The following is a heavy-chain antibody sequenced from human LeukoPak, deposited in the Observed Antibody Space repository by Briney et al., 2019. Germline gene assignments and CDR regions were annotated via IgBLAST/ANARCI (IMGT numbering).Heavy chain of an antibody. CDR3: VRPGVRRQYSYASYDY. V-gene: IGHV5-51*01. Sequence: GESLKISCKDSGSSFTNYWIGWVRQMPGKGLEWMGIICPGDSDTRYSPSFQGQVTISADNSISSAYLQWNSLKASDTAMYYCVRPGVRRQYSYASYDYWGQGTLVTVSS. CDR1: GSSFTNYW. CDR2: ICPGDSDT. J-gene: IGHJ4*02. D-gene: IGHD5-18*01.